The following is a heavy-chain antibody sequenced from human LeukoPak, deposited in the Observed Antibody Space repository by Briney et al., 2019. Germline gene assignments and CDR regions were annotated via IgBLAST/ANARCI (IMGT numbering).Heavy chain of an antibody. CDR3: ARGPPSTLNWFDP. J-gene: IGHJ5*02. CDR2: INHSGST. CDR1: GGSFSGYY. V-gene: IGHV4-34*01. D-gene: IGHD6-6*01. Sequence: SETLSLTCAVYGGSFSGYYWSWIRQPPGKGLEWIGEINHSGSTNYNPSLKSRVTISVDTSKNQFSLKLSSVTAADTAVYYCARGPPSTLNWFDPWGQGTLVTVSS.